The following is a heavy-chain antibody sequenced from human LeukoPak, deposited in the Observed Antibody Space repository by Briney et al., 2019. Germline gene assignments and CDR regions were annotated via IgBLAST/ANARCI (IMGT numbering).Heavy chain of an antibody. V-gene: IGHV3-49*03. CDR3: TRVIDDIWVNMDV. Sequence: PGGSLRLSCTASGFTFGDYAMSWFRQAPGKGLEWVGFIRSKAYGGTTEYAASVKGRFTISRDDSKGIAYLQMNSLKTEDTAVYYCTRVIDDIWVNMDVWGKGTTVTVSS. J-gene: IGHJ6*03. CDR2: IRSKAYGGTT. D-gene: IGHD3-9*01. CDR1: GFTFGDYA.